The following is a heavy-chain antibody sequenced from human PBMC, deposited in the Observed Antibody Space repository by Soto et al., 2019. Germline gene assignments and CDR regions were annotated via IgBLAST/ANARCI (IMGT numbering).Heavy chain of an antibody. CDR3: ARDLSWGSNWYYYMDV. CDR2: ISSSSSVI. V-gene: IGHV3-48*01. Sequence: EVQLVESGGGLVQPGGSLRLSCATSGFILSDYAMNWVRQAPGKGLEWVSYISSSSSVIDYADSVKGRFTVSRDNARNSLYLLMNRLSAEDTAVYYCARDLSWGSNWYYYMDVWGKGTTFTVSS. J-gene: IGHJ6*03. CDR1: GFILSDYA. D-gene: IGHD7-27*01.